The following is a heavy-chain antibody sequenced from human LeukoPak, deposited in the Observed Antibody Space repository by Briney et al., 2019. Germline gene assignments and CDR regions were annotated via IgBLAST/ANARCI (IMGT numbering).Heavy chain of an antibody. CDR2: ISSDGRKI. CDR3: ANAPSDAFDI. V-gene: IGHV3-30*02. Sequence: HPGGSLRLSCAASGFSFSNFDFHWVRQAPGKGLEWVAFISSDGRKINYADSVKGRFTISRDNSKNTLYLQMNSLRAEDTAVYYCANAPSDAFDIWGQGTMVTVSS. J-gene: IGHJ3*02. CDR1: GFSFSNFD.